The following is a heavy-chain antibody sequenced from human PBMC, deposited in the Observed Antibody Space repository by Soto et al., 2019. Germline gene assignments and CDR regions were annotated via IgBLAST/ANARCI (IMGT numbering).Heavy chain of an antibody. V-gene: IGHV3-7*05. CDR1: GFTFSTYW. Sequence: EVQLVESGGGLVQPGGSLRPSCAASGFTFSTYWMSWVRQTPGKGLEWVANINEDGSERYYVDSVKGRFTISRDNAKNSLYLQITILRGEDTAVYYCARVWFLDLWGQGTLVTVSS. CDR3: ARVWFLDL. CDR2: INEDGSER. D-gene: IGHD2-21*01. J-gene: IGHJ4*02.